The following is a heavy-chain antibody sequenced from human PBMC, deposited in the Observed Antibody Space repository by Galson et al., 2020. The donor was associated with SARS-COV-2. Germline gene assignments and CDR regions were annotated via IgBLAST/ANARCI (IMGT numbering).Heavy chain of an antibody. CDR3: ATEVVTMVRGVIKKVFYGMDV. D-gene: IGHD3-10*01. J-gene: IGHJ6*02. CDR1: GGSISSSSYY. CDR2: IYYSGST. V-gene: IGHV4-39*01. Sequence: ASETLSLTCTVSGGSISSSSYYWGWIRQPPGKGLEWIGSIYYSGSTYYNPSLKSRVTISVDTSKNQFSLKLSSVTAADTAVYSCATEVVTMVRGVIKKVFYGMDVWGQGTTVTVSS.